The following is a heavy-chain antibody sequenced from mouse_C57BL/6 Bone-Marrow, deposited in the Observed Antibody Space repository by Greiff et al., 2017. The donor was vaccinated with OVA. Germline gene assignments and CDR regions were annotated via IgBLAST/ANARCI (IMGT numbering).Heavy chain of an antibody. CDR2: IYPGGGYT. CDR1: GYTFTNYW. Sequence: QVQLQQSGAELVRPGTSVKMSCKASGYTFTNYWIGWAKQRPGHGLEWIGDIYPGGGYTNYNEKFKGKATLTADKSSSTAYMQFSSLTSEDSAIYYCAREGVSTMVKGYYFDYWGQGTTLTVSS. CDR3: AREGVSTMVKGYYFDY. V-gene: IGHV1-63*01. D-gene: IGHD2-2*01. J-gene: IGHJ2*01.